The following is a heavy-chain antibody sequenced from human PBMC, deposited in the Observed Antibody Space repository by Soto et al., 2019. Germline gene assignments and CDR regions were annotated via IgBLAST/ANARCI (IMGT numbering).Heavy chain of an antibody. CDR1: GFTFSSYW. Sequence: EVQLVESGGGLVQPGGSLRLSCAASGFTFSSYWMHWVRQAPGKGLMWVSRINSDGSSTSYADSVKGRFTISRDNAKNTLYLQMNSLRAEDTAVYYCARDSAMYYDFWSGYSKAFDYWGQGTLVTVSS. V-gene: IGHV3-74*01. D-gene: IGHD3-3*01. CDR3: ARDSAMYYDFWSGYSKAFDY. CDR2: INSDGSST. J-gene: IGHJ4*02.